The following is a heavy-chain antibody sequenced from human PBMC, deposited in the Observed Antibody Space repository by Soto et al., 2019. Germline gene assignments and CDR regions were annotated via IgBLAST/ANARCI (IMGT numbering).Heavy chain of an antibody. CDR3: ARRVEMATISTAGDWYFDL. CDR1: GGSISSYY. Sequence: QVQLQESGPGLVKPSETLSLTCTVSGGSISSYYWSWIRQPPGKGLEWIGYIYYSGSTNYNPSLNSRVPISVDTSKNQFSLKLSSVTAADTAVYYCARRVEMATISTAGDWYFDLWGRGTLVTVSS. J-gene: IGHJ2*01. V-gene: IGHV4-59*08. D-gene: IGHD5-12*01. CDR2: IYYSGST.